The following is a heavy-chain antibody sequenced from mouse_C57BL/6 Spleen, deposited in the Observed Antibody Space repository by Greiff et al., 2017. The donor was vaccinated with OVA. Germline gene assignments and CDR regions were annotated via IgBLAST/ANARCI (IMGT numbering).Heavy chain of an antibody. J-gene: IGHJ2*01. CDR3: ASRDFDY. CDR1: GFTFSDYG. Sequence: EVQLQESGGGLVKPGGSLKLSCAASGFTFSDYGMHWVRQAPVKGLAWVAYISSGSSTIYYADTVKGRFTISRDNAKNTLFLQMTSLRSEDTAMYYCASRDFDYWGQGTTLTVSS. V-gene: IGHV5-17*01. CDR2: ISSGSSTI. D-gene: IGHD3-3*01.